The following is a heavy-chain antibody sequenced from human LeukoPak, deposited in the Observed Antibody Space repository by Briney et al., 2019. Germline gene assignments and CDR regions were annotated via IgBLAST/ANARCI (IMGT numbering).Heavy chain of an antibody. J-gene: IGHJ4*02. D-gene: IGHD3-22*01. Sequence: ASEKVSCKASGYTFTSYYMHWVRQAPGQGLEWMGIINPSGGSTSYAQKFQGRVTMTRDMSTSTVYMELSSLRSEDTAVYYCASHYDSSGLDYWGQGTLVTVSS. CDR3: ASHYDSSGLDY. CDR1: GYTFTSYY. CDR2: INPSGGST. V-gene: IGHV1-46*01.